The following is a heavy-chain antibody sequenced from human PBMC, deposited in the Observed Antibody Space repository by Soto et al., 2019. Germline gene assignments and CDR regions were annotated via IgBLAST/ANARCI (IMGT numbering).Heavy chain of an antibody. D-gene: IGHD2-15*01. V-gene: IGHV1-69*13. CDR1: GGTFSSYA. CDR2: IIPLFGTA. J-gene: IGHJ6*02. CDR3: ARVNGVISATSSVDV. Sequence: EASVNVSCKASGGTFSSYAITWVRQAPGQGLEWMGGIIPLFGTANYALKFQGRVTIIADESTSTDYMELSSLRSDDTAVYYCARVNGVISATSSVDVWGQGTRVTFPS.